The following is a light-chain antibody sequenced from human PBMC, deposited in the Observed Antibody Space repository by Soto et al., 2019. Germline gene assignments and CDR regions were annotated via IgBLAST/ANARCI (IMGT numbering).Light chain of an antibody. V-gene: IGKV1-39*01. CDR3: QHSYRTLRA. J-gene: IGKJ1*01. CDR2: AAS. CDR1: QSISNY. Sequence: DIQMAQSPSSLSASVGDSVTITCRASQSISNYLNWYQQQPGKAPNLLIYAASSLQSGVPSRFNGSGSGTDFTLTISSLQPEDFATYYCQHSYRTLRAFGLGTKVEIK.